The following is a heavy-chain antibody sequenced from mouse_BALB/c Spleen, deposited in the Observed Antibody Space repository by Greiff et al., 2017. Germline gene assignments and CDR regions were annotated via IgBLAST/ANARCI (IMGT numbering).Heavy chain of an antibody. CDR2: IDPETGGT. V-gene: IGHV1-15*01. J-gene: IGHJ3*01. CDR3: TREGYYGPY. Sequence: QVQLQQSGAELVRPGASVTLSCKASGYTFTDYEMHWVKQTPVHGLEWIGAIDPETGGTAYNQKFKGKATLTADKSSSTAYMELRSLTSEDSAVYYCTREGYYGPYWGQGTLVTVSA. D-gene: IGHD1-1*02. CDR1: GYTFTDYE.